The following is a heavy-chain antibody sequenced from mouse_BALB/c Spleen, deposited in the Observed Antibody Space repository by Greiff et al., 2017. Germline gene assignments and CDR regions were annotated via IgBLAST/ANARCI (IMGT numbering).Heavy chain of an antibody. CDR1: GFNIKDYY. Sequence: VQLKQSGAELVRPGALVKLSCKASGFNIKDYYMHWVKQRPEQGLEWIGWIDPENGNTIYDPKFQGKASITADTSSNTAYLQLSSLTSEDTAVYYCARRGIYYDYDEDYWGQGTTLTVSS. CDR2: IDPENGNT. D-gene: IGHD2-4*01. J-gene: IGHJ2*01. CDR3: ARRGIYYDYDEDY. V-gene: IGHV14-1*02.